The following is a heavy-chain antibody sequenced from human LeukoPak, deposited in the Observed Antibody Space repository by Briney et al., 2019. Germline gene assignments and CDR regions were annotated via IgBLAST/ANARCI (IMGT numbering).Heavy chain of an antibody. Sequence: GGSLRLSCTVSGFIFSTYAIHWVRQTPRKGLEWVAVISSDGTKADYADSAKGRFTISRDNSKNTLFLQMNSLRVEDTAVYYCARDRYDIPWGQGTLVTVSS. V-gene: IGHV3-30-3*01. CDR2: ISSDGTKA. CDR1: GFIFSTYA. D-gene: IGHD3-9*01. CDR3: ARDRYDIP. J-gene: IGHJ5*02.